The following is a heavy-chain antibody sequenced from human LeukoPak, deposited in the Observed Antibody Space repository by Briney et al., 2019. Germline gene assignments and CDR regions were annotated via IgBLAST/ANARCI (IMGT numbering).Heavy chain of an antibody. J-gene: IGHJ3*02. CDR2: ISDNGGGT. D-gene: IGHD1-26*01. CDR3: AREFKVGTTTLSFDI. CDR1: GFTFSTYA. Sequence: GGSLRLSCAASGFTFSTYAITWVRQAPGQGLEWVSAISDNGGGTYYADSAKGRFTVSRDSSKNTLYLQMNSLRAEDTAVYYCAREFKVGTTTLSFDIWGQGTMVTVSS. V-gene: IGHV3-23*01.